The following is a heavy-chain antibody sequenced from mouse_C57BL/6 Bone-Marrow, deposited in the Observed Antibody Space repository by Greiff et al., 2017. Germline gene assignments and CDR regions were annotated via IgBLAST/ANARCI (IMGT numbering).Heavy chain of an antibody. CDR2: IYPRSGNT. CDR1: GYTFTSYG. V-gene: IGHV1-81*01. Sequence: VQLQQSGAELARPGASVKLSCKASGYTFTSYGISWVKQRTGQGLEWIGEIYPRSGNTYYNEKFKGKATLTADKSSSTAYMELRSLTSEDSAVYFCARGANYYGSRTYFDYWGQGTTLTVSS. D-gene: IGHD1-1*01. J-gene: IGHJ2*01. CDR3: ARGANYYGSRTYFDY.